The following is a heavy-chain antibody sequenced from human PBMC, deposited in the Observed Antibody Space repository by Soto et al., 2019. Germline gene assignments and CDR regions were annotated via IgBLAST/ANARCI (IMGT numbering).Heavy chain of an antibody. J-gene: IGHJ4*02. Sequence: GESLKISWRGSGYSFTSYWISWVRQMPGKGLEWMGRIDPSDSYNNYSPSFQGHVTISADKSISTAYLQWSSLKASDTAMYYCASILVHTAMGNDYWGQGTLVTVSS. V-gene: IGHV5-10-1*01. CDR3: ASILVHTAMGNDY. CDR2: IDPSDSYN. D-gene: IGHD5-18*01. CDR1: GYSFTSYW.